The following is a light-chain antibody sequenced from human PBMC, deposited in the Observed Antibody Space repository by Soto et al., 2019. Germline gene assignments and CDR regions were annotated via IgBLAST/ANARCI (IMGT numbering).Light chain of an antibody. Sequence: SGLTQPPSVSAAPGQKVTISCSVSSSNIGGNSVSWYQQLPGTAPKLLIYDDNKRPSGIPDRFSGSKSGTSATLGITGFQTGDEADYYCGSWDSSLSAYVFGTGTKVTVL. J-gene: IGLJ1*01. CDR3: GSWDSSLSAYV. CDR2: DDN. V-gene: IGLV1-51*01. CDR1: SSNIGGNS.